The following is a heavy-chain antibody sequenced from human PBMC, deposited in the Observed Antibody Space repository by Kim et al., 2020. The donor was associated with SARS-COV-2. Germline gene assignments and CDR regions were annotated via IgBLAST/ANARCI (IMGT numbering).Heavy chain of an antibody. CDR1: GGTFSSYA. CDR3: ASGRPRGRIAAVDWFDP. J-gene: IGHJ5*02. V-gene: IGHV1-69*13. D-gene: IGHD6-13*01. Sequence: SVKVSCKASGGTFSSYAISWVRQAPGQGLEWMGGIIPIFGTANYAQKFQGRVTITADESTSTAYMELSSLRSEDTAVYYCASGRPRGRIAAVDWFDPWGQGTLVTVSS. CDR2: IIPIFGTA.